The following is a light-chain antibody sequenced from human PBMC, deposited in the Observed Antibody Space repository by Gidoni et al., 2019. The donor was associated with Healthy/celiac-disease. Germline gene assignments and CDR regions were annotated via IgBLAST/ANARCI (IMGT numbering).Light chain of an antibody. CDR1: KLGDKY. CDR2: QDS. V-gene: IGLV3-1*01. J-gene: IGLJ2*01. CDR3: QAWDSSTAGVV. Sequence: SYELTQPPPVSVSPGQTASITCSGDKLGDKYACWYQQKPGQSPLLVIYQDSKRPSGIPERFSGSNSGNTATLTISGTQAMDEADYYCQAWDSSTAGVVFGGGTKLTVL.